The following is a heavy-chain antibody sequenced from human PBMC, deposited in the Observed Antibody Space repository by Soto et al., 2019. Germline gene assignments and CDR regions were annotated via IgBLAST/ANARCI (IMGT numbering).Heavy chain of an antibody. J-gene: IGHJ6*02. Sequence: SETLSLTCTVSGGSITSYYWSWIRQPPGKGLEWIGYIYYSGSTNYNPSLKSRVTISVDTSKNQFSLKLSSVTAADTAVYYCAREGANYDFWSGYYTKYYYGMDVWGQGTTVTVSS. CDR1: GGSITSYY. CDR2: IYYSGST. D-gene: IGHD3-3*01. CDR3: AREGANYDFWSGYYTKYYYGMDV. V-gene: IGHV4-59*01.